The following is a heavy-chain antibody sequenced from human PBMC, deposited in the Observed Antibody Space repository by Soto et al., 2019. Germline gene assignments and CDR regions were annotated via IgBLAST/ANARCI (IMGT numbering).Heavy chain of an antibody. CDR3: GKEQYSDCWSAYYSFDY. J-gene: IGHJ4*02. CDR2: ISGSGGSA. CDR1: GFTFGSHD. Sequence: ESGGGLVQPGGSLRLSCAASGFTFGSHDMSWVRQAPGKGLEWVSAISGSGGSAYYADSVKGRFTISRDSSINTLYLQMHSVRAEHTVLYYCGKEQYSDCWSAYYSFDYWGQGTLVTVSS. V-gene: IGHV3-23*01. D-gene: IGHD3-3*01.